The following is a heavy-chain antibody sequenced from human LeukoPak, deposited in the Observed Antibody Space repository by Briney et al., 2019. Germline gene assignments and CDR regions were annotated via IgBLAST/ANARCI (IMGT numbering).Heavy chain of an antibody. J-gene: IGHJ4*02. Sequence: GGSLRLSCTASGFTFSGYSMNWIRQAPGKGLEWVSSFGARSTSVYHAGSVKGRFAISRDNAKNSLYLQMNSLRAEDTALYYCAREVSEGFDFWGQGTLVTVSS. V-gene: IGHV3-21*01. CDR3: AREVSEGFDF. CDR1: GFTFSGYS. D-gene: IGHD3-22*01. CDR2: FGARSTSV.